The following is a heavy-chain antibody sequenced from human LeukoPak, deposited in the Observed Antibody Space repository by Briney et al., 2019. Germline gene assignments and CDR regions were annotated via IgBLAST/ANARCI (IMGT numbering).Heavy chain of an antibody. CDR2: IYPGDSDT. CDR3: ARPLPSCSSTSCYPQDAFDI. J-gene: IGHJ3*02. D-gene: IGHD2-2*01. Sequence: GESLKISCKGSGYSFTSYWIGWVRQMPGKGLEWMGIIYPGDSDTRYSPSFQSQVTISADKSISTAYLQWSSLKASDTAMYYCARPLPSCSSTSCYPQDAFDIWGQGTMVTVSS. CDR1: GYSFTSYW. V-gene: IGHV5-51*01.